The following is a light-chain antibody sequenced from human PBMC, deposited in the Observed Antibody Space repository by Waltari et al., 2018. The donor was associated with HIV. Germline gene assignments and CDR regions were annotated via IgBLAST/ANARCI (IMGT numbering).Light chain of an antibody. CDR3: LLSYAGARPVV. V-gene: IGLV7-46*01. CDR2: DTN. CDR1: TGAVTSGHP. J-gene: IGLJ2*01. Sequence: QAVVTQEPSLTVSPGGTVTLTCGSSTGAVTSGHPPYWFQQKPGQAPKPLIYDTNNKRPWTPVRFPGSLLGGKAARTLSGARPEDEAKYYCLLSYAGARPVVFGGGTQLTVL.